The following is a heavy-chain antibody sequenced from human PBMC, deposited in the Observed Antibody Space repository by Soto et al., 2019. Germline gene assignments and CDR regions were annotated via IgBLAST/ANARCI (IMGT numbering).Heavy chain of an antibody. CDR3: ARGRDGYNYPNFDY. CDR1: GASISSYD. V-gene: IGHV4-59*01. Sequence: SETLSLTCTVSGASISSYDWSWIRRPPGRGLEWIGHISYSGSTNYKPSLKSRVTISVDTSKKQFSLKLTSVTAADTAVYYCARGRDGYNYPNFDYWGQGTLVTVSS. D-gene: IGHD5-12*01. CDR2: ISYSGST. J-gene: IGHJ4*02.